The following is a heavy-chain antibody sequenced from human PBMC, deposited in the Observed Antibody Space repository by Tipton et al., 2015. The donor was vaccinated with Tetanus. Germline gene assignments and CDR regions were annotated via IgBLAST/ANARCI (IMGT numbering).Heavy chain of an antibody. CDR1: DFAFPDAW. CDR2: IKTKTDGGTT. CDR3: TTWGF. D-gene: IGHD7-27*01. V-gene: IGHV3-15*07. Sequence: GSLRLSCAASDFAFPDAWMNWVRQAPGKGLEWVARIKTKTDGGTTDYAPPVRGRFIVSRDDSNNMVHLQMDGLRTEDTAIYFCTTWGFWSQGTLVTVSS. J-gene: IGHJ4*02.